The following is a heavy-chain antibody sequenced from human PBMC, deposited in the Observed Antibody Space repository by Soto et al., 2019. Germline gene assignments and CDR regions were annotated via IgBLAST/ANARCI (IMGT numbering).Heavy chain of an antibody. J-gene: IGHJ5*02. CDR1: GGSISSYY. CDR3: ARPSDWLEWFDP. V-gene: IGHV4-59*01. Sequence: SETLSLTCTVSGGSISSYYWSWIRQPPGKGLEWIGYIYYSGSTNYNPSLKSRVTISVDTSKNQFSLKLSSVTAADTAVYYCARPSDWLEWFDPWGQGTLVNVSS. CDR2: IYYSGST. D-gene: IGHD3-9*01.